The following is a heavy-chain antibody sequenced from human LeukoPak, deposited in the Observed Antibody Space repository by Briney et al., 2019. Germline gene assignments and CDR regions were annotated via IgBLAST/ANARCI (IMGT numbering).Heavy chain of an antibody. CDR3: ARLDYLHFITY. CDR2: IHYSGRT. CDR1: GGSISSSSYY. J-gene: IGHJ4*02. D-gene: IGHD3-22*01. V-gene: IGHV4-39*01. Sequence: SETLSLTCPDSGGSISSSSYYWGWIRQPPGKGLEWIGTIHYSGRTYYNPSLESRVTIPVDTSKNQFSLKLTSVTAADTTVYYCARLDYLHFITYWAQGPVVTVSS.